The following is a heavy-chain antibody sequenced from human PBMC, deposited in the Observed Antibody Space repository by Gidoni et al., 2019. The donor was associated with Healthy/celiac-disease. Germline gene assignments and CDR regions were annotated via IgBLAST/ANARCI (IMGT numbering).Heavy chain of an antibody. V-gene: IGHV1-69*01. J-gene: IGHJ6*03. CDR3: ARGFQADSKYCSGGSCHGDYYYYYMDV. D-gene: IGHD2-15*01. CDR2: IIPIFGTA. Sequence: QVQLVQSGAEVKKPGSSVKVSCTASGGTFSSYAISWVRQAPGQGLEWMGGIIPIFGTANYAQKFQGRVTITADESTSTAYMELSSLRSEDTAVYYCARGFQADSKYCSGGSCHGDYYYYYMDVWGKGTTVTVSS. CDR1: GGTFSSYA.